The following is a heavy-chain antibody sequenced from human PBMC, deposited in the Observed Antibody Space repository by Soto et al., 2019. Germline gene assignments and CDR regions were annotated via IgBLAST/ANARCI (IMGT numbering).Heavy chain of an antibody. Sequence: PSETLSLTCTVSGGSISSYYWSWIRPPPGKGLEWIGYIYYSGSTNYNPSLKSRVTISVDTSKNQFSLKLSSVTAADTAVYYCARERVSRWLQKGGWFDPWGQGTLVTVSS. V-gene: IGHV4-59*01. CDR1: GGSISSYY. CDR3: ARERVSRWLQKGGWFDP. J-gene: IGHJ5*02. D-gene: IGHD5-12*01. CDR2: IYYSGST.